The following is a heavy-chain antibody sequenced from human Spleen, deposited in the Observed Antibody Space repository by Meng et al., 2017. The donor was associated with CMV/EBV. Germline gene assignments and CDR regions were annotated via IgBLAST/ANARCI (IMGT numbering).Heavy chain of an antibody. CDR1: RFTFSDYY. V-gene: IGHV3-11*01. CDR2: LSNRGGTT. CDR3: ARGSGDINVVLLPGAYV. Sequence: GESLKISCSASRFTFSDYYMSWIRQAPGRGLASFSDLSNRGGTTNYADSLRARFTLSRDNARKSLYLHMNSLRADDTAVYSCARGSGDINVVLLPGAYVWGQGTTVTVSS. D-gene: IGHD2-2*01. J-gene: IGHJ6*02.